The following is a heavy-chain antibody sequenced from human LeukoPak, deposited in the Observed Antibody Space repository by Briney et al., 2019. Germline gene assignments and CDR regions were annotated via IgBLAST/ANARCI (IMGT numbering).Heavy chain of an antibody. CDR3: ARDRVGMIVVEYYFDY. CDR2: TYYRSKWYN. CDR1: GDSFSSNSAA. J-gene: IGHJ4*02. V-gene: IGHV6-1*01. Sequence: PSQTLSLTCAISGDSFSSNSAAWNWLRQSPSRGLEWLGSTYYRSKWYNDYAVSVKSRITINPDTSKNQFSLQLNSVTPEDTAVYYCARDRVGMIVVEYYFDYWGQGTLVTVSS. D-gene: IGHD3-22*01.